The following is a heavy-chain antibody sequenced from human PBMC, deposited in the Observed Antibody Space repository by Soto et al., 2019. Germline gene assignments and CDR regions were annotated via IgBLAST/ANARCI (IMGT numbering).Heavy chain of an antibody. D-gene: IGHD1-1*01. Sequence: GGSLRLSCAASGFTFSSYSMNWVRQAPGKGLEWVSYISSSSSTIYYADSVKGRFTISRDNAKNSLYLQMNSLRDEDTAVYYCASFLERPYYYYGMDVWGQGTTVTVSS. CDR1: GFTFSSYS. CDR2: ISSSSSTI. V-gene: IGHV3-48*02. J-gene: IGHJ6*02. CDR3: ASFLERPYYYYGMDV.